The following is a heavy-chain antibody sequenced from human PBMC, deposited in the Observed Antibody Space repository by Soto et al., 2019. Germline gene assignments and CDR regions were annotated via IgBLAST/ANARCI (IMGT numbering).Heavy chain of an antibody. V-gene: IGHV1-18*01. Sequence: KMWGASVKVSCKASGYTFTSYGLSWVRQAPGQGLEWMGWIRAYNGNTNYAQKLQGRVTMTTDTSTSTAYMELRSLRSDDTAVYYCAREKPVGYCSSTSCYGDFDYYGMDVWGQGTTVTVSS. CDR3: AREKPVGYCSSTSCYGDFDYYGMDV. CDR1: GYTFTSYG. J-gene: IGHJ6*02. CDR2: IRAYNGNT. D-gene: IGHD2-2*03.